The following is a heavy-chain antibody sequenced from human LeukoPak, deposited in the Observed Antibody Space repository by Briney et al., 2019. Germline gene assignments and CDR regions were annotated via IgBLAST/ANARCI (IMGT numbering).Heavy chain of an antibody. CDR1: GYSFTKHW. V-gene: IGHV5-51*01. J-gene: IGHJ1*01. Sequence: GESLKISCKGSGYSFTKHWTAWVRQMPGKGLKWMGIIFPGDSDTRYSPSFQGQVTISADKSISTAYLQWSSLKASDTAMYYCTRGSGSYVHWGQGTLVTVSS. D-gene: IGHD6-19*01. CDR3: TRGSGSYVH. CDR2: IFPGDSDT.